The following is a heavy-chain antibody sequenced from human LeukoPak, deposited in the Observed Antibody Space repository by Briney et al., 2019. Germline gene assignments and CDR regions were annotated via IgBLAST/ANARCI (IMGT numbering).Heavy chain of an antibody. CDR1: GFSFSSYW. CDR2: IKQGGSDK. J-gene: IGHJ4*02. Sequence: PGGSLRLSCTASGFSFSSYWMSWVRQAPGKGLEWVANIKQGGSDKYYVDSVKGRFTISRDNAKNSLYLQMNSLRAEDSALYYCARASAVAGTSDYWGQGTLVTVSS. D-gene: IGHD6-19*01. CDR3: ARASAVAGTSDY. V-gene: IGHV3-7*01.